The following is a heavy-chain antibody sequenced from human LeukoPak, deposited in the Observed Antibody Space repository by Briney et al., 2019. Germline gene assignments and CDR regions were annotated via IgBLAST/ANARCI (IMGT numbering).Heavy chain of an antibody. Sequence: GGSLRLSCAASGFPFSSYWMHWVRQVPGKGLLWVSRINSDGSATIYADSVRGRFTISRDNAKNTLYLQMSGLRVEDTAVYHCASDSPYYGMDVWGQGTTVTVSS. J-gene: IGHJ6*02. CDR2: INSDGSAT. CDR1: GFPFSSYW. CDR3: ASDSPYYGMDV. V-gene: IGHV3-74*01.